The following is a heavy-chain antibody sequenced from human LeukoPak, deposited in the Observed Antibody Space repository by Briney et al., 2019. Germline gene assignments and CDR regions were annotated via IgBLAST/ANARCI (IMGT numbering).Heavy chain of an antibody. J-gene: IGHJ1*01. CDR2: ISGRSSHI. CDR3: GRAFPPLRTSSAGDL. D-gene: IGHD3-16*01. V-gene: IGHV3-21*01. CDR1: GFSFSDYD. Sequence: KAGGSLRLSCSASGFSFSDYDMNWVRQATGKGLEWVSAISGRSSHIYYGESVKGRFTISRDNAKNSLYLQMDSLGVEDTAVYYCGRAFPPLRTSSAGDLWGQGTLVIVSS.